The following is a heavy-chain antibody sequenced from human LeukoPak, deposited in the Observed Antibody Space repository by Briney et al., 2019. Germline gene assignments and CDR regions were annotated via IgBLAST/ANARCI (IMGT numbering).Heavy chain of an antibody. J-gene: IGHJ5*02. V-gene: IGHV4-4*07. CDR1: GGSISSYY. CDR3: ARDPKGWFDP. Sequence: SETLSLTCTVSGGSISSYYWSWLRQPAGKGLEWIGRIYTSGSTNYNPSLKSRVTMSVDTSNNQCSLKLSSVTPADTALYYCARDPKGWFDPWGQGTLVTVSS. CDR2: IYTSGST.